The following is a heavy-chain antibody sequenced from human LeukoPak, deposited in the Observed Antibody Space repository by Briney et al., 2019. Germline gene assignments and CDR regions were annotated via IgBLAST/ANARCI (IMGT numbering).Heavy chain of an antibody. CDR2: IYYSGST. J-gene: IGHJ5*02. Sequence: NTSETLSLTCTVSGGSISSRSYYWGWIRQPPGKGLEWIGSIYYSGSTYYNPSLKSRVAISVDTSKNQFSLKLSSVTAADTAVYYCARHSTRGIPNYYGSGSSWGQGTLVTVSS. CDR1: GGSISSRSYY. CDR3: ARHSTRGIPNYYGSGSS. V-gene: IGHV4-39*01. D-gene: IGHD3-10*01.